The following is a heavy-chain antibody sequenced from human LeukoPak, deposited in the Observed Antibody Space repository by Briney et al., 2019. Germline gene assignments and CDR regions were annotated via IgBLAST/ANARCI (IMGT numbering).Heavy chain of an antibody. CDR1: GVTVSSNY. J-gene: IGHJ4*02. Sequence: GGSLSLSCAASGVTVSSNYWSWVRQPPGKGLEWVSVIYSGGNTYYADSVKGRFTISRDNSKNTLYLQMNSLRAEDTAVYYCARVGGSSYNYWGQGTLVTVSS. CDR3: ARVGGSSYNY. V-gene: IGHV3-53*01. D-gene: IGHD1-26*01. CDR2: IYSGGNT.